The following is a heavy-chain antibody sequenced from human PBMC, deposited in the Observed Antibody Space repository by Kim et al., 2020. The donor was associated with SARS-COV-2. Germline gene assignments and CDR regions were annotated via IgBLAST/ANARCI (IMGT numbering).Heavy chain of an antibody. Sequence: GGSLRLSCAASGFTFSSYSMNWVRQAPGKGLEWVSSISSSSSYIYYADSVKGRFTISRDNAKNSLYLQMNSLRAEDTAVYYCARDQAWIQLWYGRSDAFDIWGQGTMVTVSS. V-gene: IGHV3-21*01. CDR1: GFTFSSYS. CDR2: ISSSSSYI. CDR3: ARDQAWIQLWYGRSDAFDI. D-gene: IGHD5-18*01. J-gene: IGHJ3*02.